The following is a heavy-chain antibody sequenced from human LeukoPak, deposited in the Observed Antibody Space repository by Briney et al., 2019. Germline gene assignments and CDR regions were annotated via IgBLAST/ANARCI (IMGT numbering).Heavy chain of an antibody. J-gene: IGHJ4*02. CDR1: GGSISSYY. CDR3: ARRGSSSRHFDS. Sequence: SETLSLTCTVSGGSISSYYWSWIRQPPGKGLEWIGYIYYSGSTNYNPSLKSRVTISVDTSKNQFSLKVSPVTAADTAVYYCARRGSSSRHFDSWGQGTLVTVSS. V-gene: IGHV4-59*08. CDR2: IYYSGST. D-gene: IGHD6-6*01.